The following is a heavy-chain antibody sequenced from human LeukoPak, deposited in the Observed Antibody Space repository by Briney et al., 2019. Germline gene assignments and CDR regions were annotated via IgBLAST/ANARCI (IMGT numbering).Heavy chain of an antibody. D-gene: IGHD3-22*01. CDR2: IIPIFGTA. CDR3: ARDERGGGVDSSGYSNY. V-gene: IGHV1-69*05. J-gene: IGHJ4*02. Sequence: SVKVSCXASGGTFSSYAISWVRQAPRQGLEWMGRIIPIFGTANYAQKFQGRVTITTDESTSTAYMELSSLRSEDTAVYYCARDERGGGVDSSGYSNYWGQGTLVTVSS. CDR1: GGTFSSYA.